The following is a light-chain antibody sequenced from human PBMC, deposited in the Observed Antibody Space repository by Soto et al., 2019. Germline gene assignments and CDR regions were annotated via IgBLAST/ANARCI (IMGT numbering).Light chain of an antibody. Sequence: DIVMTQSPDSLAVSLGERATINCKSSQSVLYSSYNKNYLAWYQQKPGQPPKVLIYWASTRESGVPDRFSGSESGTDFTLTISNLQAEDVAVYYCQQYYSTPWTFGQGTKVEIK. CDR3: QQYYSTPWT. CDR1: QSVLYSSYNKNY. CDR2: WAS. J-gene: IGKJ1*01. V-gene: IGKV4-1*01.